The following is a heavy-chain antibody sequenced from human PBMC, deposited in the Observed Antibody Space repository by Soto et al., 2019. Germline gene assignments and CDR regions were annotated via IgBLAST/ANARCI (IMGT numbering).Heavy chain of an antibody. CDR3: AKGTPTSGFYYYYMDV. V-gene: IGHV3-23*01. CDR2: ISGTGGNT. CDR1: GFTFSTYA. D-gene: IGHD3-10*01. Sequence: GGSLRLSCAASGFTFSTYAMSWVRQAPGKGLEWVSYISGTGGNTYYADSVKGRFTISRDNSKNTLYLQMNSLRAEDTAVFYCAKGTPTSGFYYYYMDVWGKGTTVTVSS. J-gene: IGHJ6*03.